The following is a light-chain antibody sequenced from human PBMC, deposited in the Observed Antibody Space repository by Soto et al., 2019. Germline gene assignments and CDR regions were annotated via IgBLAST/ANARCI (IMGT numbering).Light chain of an antibody. CDR2: EVS. CDR3: SSYAGSNNFV. V-gene: IGLV2-8*01. Sequence: QSALTQPPSASGSPGQSVTISCTGTSSDVGGYNYVSWHQQHPGKAPKVMIYEVSKRPSGVPDRFSGSKSGNTASLTVSGLQAEDEADYYCSSYAGSNNFVFGTGTKLTVL. CDR1: SSDVGGYNY. J-gene: IGLJ1*01.